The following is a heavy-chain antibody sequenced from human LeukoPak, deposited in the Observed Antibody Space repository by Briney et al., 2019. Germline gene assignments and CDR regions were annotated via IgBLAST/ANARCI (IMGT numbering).Heavy chain of an antibody. V-gene: IGHV1-69*13. D-gene: IGHD2-2*02. CDR1: GGPLHRYA. J-gene: IGHJ4*02. Sequence: ASVKVFRKASGGPLHRYAISRVPQAPGQGAEGMGGIPPIFGTANYAQKFQGRVTITADESTSTAYMEPSSLRSEDTAVYYCARLGYCSSTSCYTYAYWGQGTLVTVSS. CDR2: IPPIFGTA. CDR3: ARLGYCSSTSCYTYAY.